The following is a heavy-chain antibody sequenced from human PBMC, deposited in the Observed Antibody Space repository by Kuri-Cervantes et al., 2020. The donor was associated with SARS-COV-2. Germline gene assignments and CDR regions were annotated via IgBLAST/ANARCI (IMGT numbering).Heavy chain of an antibody. CDR3: ARGGGGVVSYGLDV. J-gene: IGHJ6*02. V-gene: IGHV3-74*01. CDR1: GFSFSNYW. D-gene: IGHD3-3*01. Sequence: GGSLRLSCAVSGFSFSNYWMHWVRQAPGKGLVWVARINSDGRTTSYADAVEGRFTISRDNAKNTVYVQMNSLTAEDTAVYYCARGGGGVVSYGLDVWGQGTTVTVSS. CDR2: INSDGRTT.